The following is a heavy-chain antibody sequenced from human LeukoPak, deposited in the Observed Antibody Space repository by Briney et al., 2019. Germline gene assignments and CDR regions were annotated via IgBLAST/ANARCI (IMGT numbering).Heavy chain of an antibody. CDR2: IYYSGSS. J-gene: IGHJ4*02. V-gene: IGHV4-39*01. CDR3: ASLPRWDY. D-gene: IGHD4-23*01. Sequence: SETLSLTCTVSGGSISSSSYYWGWIRQPPGKGLEWIGSIYYSGSSYYNPSLKSRVTISVDTSKNQFSLKLSSVTAADTAVYYCASLPRWDYWGQGTLVTVSS. CDR1: GGSISSSSYY.